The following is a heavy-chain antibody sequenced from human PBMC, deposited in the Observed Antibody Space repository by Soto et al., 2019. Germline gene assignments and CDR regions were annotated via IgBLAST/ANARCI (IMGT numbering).Heavy chain of an antibody. Sequence: GSLRLSCAASGFTFSTYTMNWVRQAPGKGLEWVSSINSDSASIYYADSLKGRFTISRDNAKNSLYLQMNSLRAEDTAMYYCARDVYSGYVQYFDYWGQGTLVTVSS. CDR3: ARDVYSGYVQYFDY. CDR1: GFTFSTYT. D-gene: IGHD5-12*01. J-gene: IGHJ4*02. V-gene: IGHV3-21*01. CDR2: INSDSASI.